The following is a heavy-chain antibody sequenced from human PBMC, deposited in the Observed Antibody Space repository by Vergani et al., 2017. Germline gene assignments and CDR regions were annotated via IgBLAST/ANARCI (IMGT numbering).Heavy chain of an antibody. CDR3: ARAPYSSFWFDP. Sequence: VQLVESGGGLVQPGGSLRLSCAASGFTFSSYWMHWVRQAPGKGLVWVSRINSDGSSTSYADSVKGRFTISRDNAKNTLYLQMNSLRAEDTAVYYCARAPYSSFWFDPWGQGTLVTVSS. CDR1: GFTFSSYW. J-gene: IGHJ5*02. D-gene: IGHD6-6*01. CDR2: INSDGSST. V-gene: IGHV3-74*01.